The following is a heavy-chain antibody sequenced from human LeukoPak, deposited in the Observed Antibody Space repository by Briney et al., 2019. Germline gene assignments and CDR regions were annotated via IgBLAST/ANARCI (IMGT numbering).Heavy chain of an antibody. J-gene: IGHJ4*02. Sequence: ASVKVSCKVSGYTLTELSMHWVRQAPGIGLEWMGGFDPEDGETIYAQKFQGRVTMTEDTSTDTAYMELSSLRSEDTAVYYCATVDSGSYYVDDYWGQGTLVTVSS. D-gene: IGHD1-26*01. CDR2: FDPEDGET. V-gene: IGHV1-24*01. CDR3: ATVDSGSYYVDDY. CDR1: GYTLTELS.